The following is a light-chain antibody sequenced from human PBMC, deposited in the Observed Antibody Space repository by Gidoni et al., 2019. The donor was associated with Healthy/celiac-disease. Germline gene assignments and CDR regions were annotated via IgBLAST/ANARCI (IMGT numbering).Light chain of an antibody. CDR3: MQAQRTPVCT. CDR2: LGS. V-gene: IGKV2-28*01. Sequence: IDMIQSLPSLPVTPGEPASPPRRPSQSLLYRNGYNYLAGYLQKPGQSPQLLIYLGSKRAAGVPDRFSSSRSGTDFTMKISRVEAEDVGVYYCMQAQRTPVCTFGPGTKVDIK. J-gene: IGKJ3*01. CDR1: QSLLYRNGYNY.